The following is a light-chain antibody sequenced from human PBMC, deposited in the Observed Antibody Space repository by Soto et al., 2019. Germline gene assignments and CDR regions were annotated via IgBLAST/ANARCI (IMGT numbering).Light chain of an antibody. V-gene: IGLV2-14*01. J-gene: IGLJ1*01. CDR2: DVS. CDR1: SSDVGGYNY. CDR3: SSYTTSSTYV. Sequence: QSALTQPASVSGSPGQSITISCTGTSSDVGGYNYVSWHQQHPGQGPKLMIYDVSYRPSGVSNRFSGSKSGNTASLTISGLQAEDEADYYCSSYTTSSTYVFGTGTKLTVL.